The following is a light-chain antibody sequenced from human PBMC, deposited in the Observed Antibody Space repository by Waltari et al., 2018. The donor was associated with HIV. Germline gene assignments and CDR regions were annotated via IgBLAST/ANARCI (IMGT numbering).Light chain of an antibody. V-gene: IGLV2-8*01. CDR2: EVS. CDR1: SSDVGGYNY. Sequence: QSALTQPPSASGSPGQSVTIPCTGTSSDVGGYNYFSWYQQHPGKAPKLMIYEVSKRPLGVPDRFSGSKSGNTASLTVSGLQAEDEADYYCNSYAGSNNVVFGGGTKVTVL. CDR3: NSYAGSNNVV. J-gene: IGLJ2*01.